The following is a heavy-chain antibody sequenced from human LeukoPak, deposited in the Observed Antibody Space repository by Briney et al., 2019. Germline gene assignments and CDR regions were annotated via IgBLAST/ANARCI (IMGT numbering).Heavy chain of an antibody. V-gene: IGHV3-74*01. Sequence: PGGSLRLSCTASGFTFNNFWMHWVRQTPGKGLVWVSRISKDGSTTNYADSVKGGFTISRDNAKNTLYLQMNSLTAEDTALYYCARGASSGYRIDYWGQGTLVPVSA. CDR3: ARGASSGYRIDY. CDR1: GFTFNNFW. D-gene: IGHD5-18*01. J-gene: IGHJ4*02. CDR2: ISKDGSTT.